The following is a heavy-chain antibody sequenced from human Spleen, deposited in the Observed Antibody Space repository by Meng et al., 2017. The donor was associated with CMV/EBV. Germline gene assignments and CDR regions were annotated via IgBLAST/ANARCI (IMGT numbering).Heavy chain of an antibody. CDR2: INQDGSDK. CDR3: VKIYGGYDS. V-gene: IGHV3-7*01. CDR1: GYVFSRTW. D-gene: IGHD2/OR15-2a*01. Sequence: GGSLRLSCTASGYVFSRTWMAWVRQAAGEGLEWVANINQDGSDKYLLDSVKGRFTISRDNAKNSLYLQMKSLTVADTAIYYCVKIYGGYDSWGQGVLVTVSS. J-gene: IGHJ4*02.